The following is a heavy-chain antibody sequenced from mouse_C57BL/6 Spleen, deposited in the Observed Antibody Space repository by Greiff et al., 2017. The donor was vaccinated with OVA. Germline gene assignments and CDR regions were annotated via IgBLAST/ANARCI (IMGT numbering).Heavy chain of an antibody. J-gene: IGHJ2*01. CDR3: ARSPTTVVAPFDY. V-gene: IGHV1-69*01. Sequence: VQLKQPGAELVMPGASVKLSCKASGYTFTSYWMHWVKQRPGQGLEWIGEIDPSDSYTNYNQKFKGKSTLTVDKSSSTAYMQLSSLTSEDSAVYYCARSPTTVVAPFDYWGQGTTLTVSS. D-gene: IGHD1-1*01. CDR1: GYTFTSYW. CDR2: IDPSDSYT.